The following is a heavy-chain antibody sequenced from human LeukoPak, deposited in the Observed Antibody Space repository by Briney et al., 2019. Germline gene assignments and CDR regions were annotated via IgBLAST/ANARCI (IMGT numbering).Heavy chain of an antibody. V-gene: IGHV1-18*01. CDR1: GYTFTSYG. CDR3: ARDRRNLQPDFDY. D-gene: IGHD4-11*01. J-gene: IGHJ4*02. Sequence: ASVKVSCKASGYTFTSYGISWVRQAPGHGLEGMGWISAYNGNTNNAQKLPGRVTMTTDTSTSTAYMELRSMRSDDTAVYYCARDRRNLQPDFDYWGQGTLVTVSS. CDR2: ISAYNGNT.